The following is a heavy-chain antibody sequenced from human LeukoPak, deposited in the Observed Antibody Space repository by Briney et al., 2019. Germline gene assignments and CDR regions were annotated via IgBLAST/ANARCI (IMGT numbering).Heavy chain of an antibody. D-gene: IGHD4-17*01. J-gene: IGHJ4*02. CDR3: AKASGTVTTLYYFDY. Sequence: PGGSLRLSCAASGFTFSSYAMSWVRQAPGKGLEWVSAISGSGGSTYYADSVKGRFTISRDNPKNTLYLQMNSLRAEDTAVYYCAKASGTVTTLYYFDYWGQGTLVTVSS. CDR2: ISGSGGST. V-gene: IGHV3-23*01. CDR1: GFTFSSYA.